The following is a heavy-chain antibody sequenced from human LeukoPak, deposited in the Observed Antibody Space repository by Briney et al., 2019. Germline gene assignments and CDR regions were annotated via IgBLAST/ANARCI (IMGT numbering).Heavy chain of an antibody. D-gene: IGHD3-10*01. V-gene: IGHV6-1*01. CDR3: ARRRQLYYGSGNYMDV. J-gene: IGHJ6*03. CDR2: TYYRSKWYN. CDR1: GDSVSSNSAA. Sequence: SQTLSLTCAISGDSVSSNSAAWNWIRQSPSRGLEWLGRTYYRSKWYNDYAVSVKSRITINPDTSKNQFSLKLSSVTAADTAVYYCARRRQLYYGSGNYMDVWGKGTTVTISS.